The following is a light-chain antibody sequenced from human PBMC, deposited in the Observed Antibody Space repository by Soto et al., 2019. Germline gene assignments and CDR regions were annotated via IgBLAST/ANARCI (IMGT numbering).Light chain of an antibody. V-gene: IGKV3-20*01. CDR2: GAS. Sequence: EIVLTQSPGTLSLSPGERATLSCRASQSVSSSYLAWYQQKPGQAPRLLIYGASSRATGIPDRFSGSGSGTDFTLTISRLEPEDFAVYYCQQYDSPPPWTFGQGTKVEIK. CDR1: QSVSSSY. J-gene: IGKJ1*01. CDR3: QQYDSPPPWT.